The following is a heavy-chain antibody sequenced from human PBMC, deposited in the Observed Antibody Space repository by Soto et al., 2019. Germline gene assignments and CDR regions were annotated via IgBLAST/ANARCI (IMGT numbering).Heavy chain of an antibody. J-gene: IGHJ4*02. V-gene: IGHV3-21*06. D-gene: IGHD3-22*01. Sequence: WGSLRLSCTTSGFNFKSYMMHWIRQAPWKWLEWVSSISETRTYIHYADSVKARFTISRENAENSLSLEMHSLRDDDTAIYSCAREGSYDNSGKYVQAFCYWGQGTLVTAYS. CDR1: GFNFKSYM. CDR2: ISETRTYI. CDR3: AREGSYDNSGKYVQAFCY.